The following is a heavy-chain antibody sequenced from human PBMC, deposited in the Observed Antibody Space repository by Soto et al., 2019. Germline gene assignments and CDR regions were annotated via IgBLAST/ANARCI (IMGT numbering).Heavy chain of an antibody. D-gene: IGHD3-10*01. J-gene: IGHJ4*02. CDR3: ARDWFGTSHY. CDR2: LNLDGSEK. V-gene: IGHV3-7*01. CDR1: GFTFSDHW. Sequence: QLEESGGGLVQPGGSLRLSCATSGFTFSDHWMSWVRQAPGKGLEWVANLNLDGSEKYYVDSVQGRFTISRDNAKSSLYLQMNNLRVEDTAVYYCARDWFGTSHYGGQGTLVTVSS.